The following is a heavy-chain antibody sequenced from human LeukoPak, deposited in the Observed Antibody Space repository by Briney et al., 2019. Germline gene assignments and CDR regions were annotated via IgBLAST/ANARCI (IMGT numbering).Heavy chain of an antibody. J-gene: IGHJ4*02. D-gene: IGHD2-15*01. V-gene: IGHV1-2*02. Sequence: ASVKVSCKASGYTFTGYYIHWVRQAPGQGLEWMGWINPNSGGTNYAQKFQGRVTMTRDTSISTAYMELSRLRSDDTAVYYCARGDVTWSEIDYWGQGTLVTVSS. CDR2: INPNSGGT. CDR1: GYTFTGYY. CDR3: ARGDVTWSEIDY.